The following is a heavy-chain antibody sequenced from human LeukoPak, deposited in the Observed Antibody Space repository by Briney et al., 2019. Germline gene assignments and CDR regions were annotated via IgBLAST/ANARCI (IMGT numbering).Heavy chain of an antibody. Sequence: SETLSLTCAVYGGSFSGYYWSWIRQPPGKGLEWIGEINHSGSTNYNPSLKSRVTISVDTSKNQFSLKLSSVTAADTAVYYCAREAYSYGHTSQAFDYWGQGTLVTVSS. CDR3: AREAYSYGHTSQAFDY. CDR2: INHSGST. CDR1: GGSFSGYY. J-gene: IGHJ4*02. V-gene: IGHV4-34*01. D-gene: IGHD5-18*01.